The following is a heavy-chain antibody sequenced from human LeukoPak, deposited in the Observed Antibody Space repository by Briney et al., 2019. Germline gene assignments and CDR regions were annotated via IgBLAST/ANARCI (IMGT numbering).Heavy chain of an antibody. J-gene: IGHJ6*03. V-gene: IGHV4-39*07. D-gene: IGHD6-13*01. CDR2: INHSGST. Sequence: PSETLSLTCTVSGGSISSSSYYWSWIRQPPGKGLEWIGEINHSGSTNYNPSLKSRVTISVDTSKNQFSLKLSSVTAADTAVYYCARGLYYSSSWYVGANYYYYMDVWGKGTTVTISS. CDR3: ARGLYYSSSWYVGANYYYYMDV. CDR1: GGSISSSSYY.